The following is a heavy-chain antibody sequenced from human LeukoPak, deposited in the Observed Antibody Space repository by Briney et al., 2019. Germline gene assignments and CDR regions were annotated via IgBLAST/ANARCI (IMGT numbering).Heavy chain of an antibody. V-gene: IGHV3-11*01. Sequence: GGSLRLSCAASGFTFSDYYMSWLRQAPGKGLEWVSYISSSSSTIYYADSVKGRFTISRDNAKNSLYLQMNNLRAEDTALYYCAKALTDHQDLDAFDFWGQGTVVTVSS. J-gene: IGHJ3*01. CDR1: GFTFSDYY. CDR3: AKALTDHQDLDAFDF. CDR2: ISSSSSTI. D-gene: IGHD3-16*01.